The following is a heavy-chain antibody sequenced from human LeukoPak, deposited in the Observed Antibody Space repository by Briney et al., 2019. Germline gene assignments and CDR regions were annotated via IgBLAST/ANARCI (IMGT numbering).Heavy chain of an antibody. CDR2: ISGCGGST. Sequence: GGSLRLSCAASGFTFSSYAMGWVRQAPGKGLEWVSVISGCGGSTYYADSVKGRFTISRDNSRNTLYLQMNSLRAEDSAVYYCAKDWAGSDRRYYFDYWGQGTLVTVSS. CDR1: GFTFSSYA. V-gene: IGHV3-23*01. J-gene: IGHJ4*02. CDR3: AKDWAGSDRRYYFDY. D-gene: IGHD3-22*01.